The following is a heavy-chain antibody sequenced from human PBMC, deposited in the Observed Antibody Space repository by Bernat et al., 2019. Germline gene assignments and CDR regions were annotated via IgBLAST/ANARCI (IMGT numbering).Heavy chain of an antibody. CDR2: IYYSGST. CDR3: ARRLKLLSTGDAFDL. CDR1: GGSISSFY. J-gene: IGHJ3*01. V-gene: IGHV4-59*08. Sequence: QVQLQESGPGLVKPSETLSLTCTVSGGSISSFYWTWIRQPPGKGLEWIGYIYYSGSTNYNPSLKSRVTIPVDTSKNQFSLKLSSVTAADTAVYYCARRLKLLSTGDAFDLWGQGTMVTVSS. D-gene: IGHD3-10*01.